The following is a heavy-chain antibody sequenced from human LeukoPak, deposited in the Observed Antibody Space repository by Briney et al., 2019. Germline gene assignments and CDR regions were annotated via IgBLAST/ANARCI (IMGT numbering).Heavy chain of an antibody. CDR2: IYTSGST. D-gene: IGHD6-19*01. CDR1: GGSISGFY. J-gene: IGHJ5*02. V-gene: IGHV4-4*07. CDR3: ARSDAVADYNWFDP. Sequence: SETLSLTCTVSGGSISGFYWSWIRQPAGKGLEWIGRIYTSGSTNYNPSLKSRVTMSLDTSKNQFSLKLSSVTAADTAVYYCARSDAVADYNWFDPWGQGTLVTVSS.